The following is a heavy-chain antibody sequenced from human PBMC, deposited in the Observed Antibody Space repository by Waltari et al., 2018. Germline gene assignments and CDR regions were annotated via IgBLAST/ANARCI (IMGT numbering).Heavy chain of an antibody. CDR2: IYYSGST. J-gene: IGHJ3*02. D-gene: IGHD7-27*01. CDR1: GGSIRSHY. CDR3: ATAPRWGWAFDI. Sequence: QVQLQESGPGLVKPSETLSLTCTVSGGSIRSHYWSWVRQPPGKGLEWIGYIYYSGSTNYNPSLKSRVTISVDTSKNQFSLKLSSVTAADTAVYYCATAPRWGWAFDIWGQGTMVTVSS. V-gene: IGHV4-59*11.